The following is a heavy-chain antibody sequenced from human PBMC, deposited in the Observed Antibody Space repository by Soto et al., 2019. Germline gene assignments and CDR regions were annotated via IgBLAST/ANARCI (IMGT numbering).Heavy chain of an antibody. Sequence: AASVKVSCKASGYTFTSYGIIWVRQAPGQGLEWMGWISAYNGNTNYAQKLQGRDTMTPDTSPSTAYMELRSLRSDDTAVYYCARHSSGWYYFDYWGQGTLVTVSS. CDR1: GYTFTSYG. CDR2: ISAYNGNT. V-gene: IGHV1-18*04. D-gene: IGHD6-19*01. CDR3: ARHSSGWYYFDY. J-gene: IGHJ4*02.